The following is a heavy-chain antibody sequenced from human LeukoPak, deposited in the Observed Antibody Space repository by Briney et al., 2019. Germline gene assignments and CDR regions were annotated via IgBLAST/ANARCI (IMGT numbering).Heavy chain of an antibody. V-gene: IGHV1-2*04. Sequence: ASVKVSCKASGYTFTGYYMHWVRQAPGQGLEWMGWINPNSGGTNYAQKFQGWVTMTRDTSISTAYMELSRLRSDDTAVYYCATLKPPHTGIGAYCGGDCYYGAFDIWGQGTMVTVSS. J-gene: IGHJ3*02. CDR3: ATLKPPHTGIGAYCGGDCYYGAFDI. D-gene: IGHD2-21*01. CDR2: INPNSGGT. CDR1: GYTFTGYY.